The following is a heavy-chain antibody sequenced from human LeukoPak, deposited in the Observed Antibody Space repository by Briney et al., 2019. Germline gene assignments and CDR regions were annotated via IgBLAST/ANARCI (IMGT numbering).Heavy chain of an antibody. CDR2: INPNSGGT. Sequence: GASVKVSCKASGYTFTSYDINWVRQAPGQGLEWMGWINPNSGGTNYAQKFQGRVTMTRDTSISTAYMELSRLRSDDTAVYYCARPKHVLRYFDWLAPNWFDPWGQGTLVTVSS. D-gene: IGHD3-9*01. CDR1: GYTFTSYD. CDR3: ARPKHVLRYFDWLAPNWFDP. V-gene: IGHV1-2*02. J-gene: IGHJ5*02.